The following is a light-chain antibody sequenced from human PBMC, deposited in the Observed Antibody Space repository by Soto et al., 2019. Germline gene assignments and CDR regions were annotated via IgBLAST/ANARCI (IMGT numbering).Light chain of an antibody. CDR1: QSFSSNY. CDR2: GAS. J-gene: IGKJ1*01. V-gene: IGKV3-20*01. CDR3: QQYGSSPWT. Sequence: EIVLTQSPGTLSLSPGERATLSCRASQSFSSNYLAWYQQKPGQAPRLLLYGASSRAAGLPDRFSGSGSGTDFPLTISRLEPEDFAVYYCQQYGSSPWTFGQGTQVDIK.